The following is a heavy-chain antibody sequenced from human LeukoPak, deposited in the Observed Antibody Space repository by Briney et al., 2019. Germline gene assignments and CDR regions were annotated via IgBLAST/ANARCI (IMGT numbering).Heavy chain of an antibody. CDR1: RFTFSSYG. D-gene: IGHD1-14*01. CDR2: IRFDGSNK. V-gene: IGHV3-30*02. Sequence: GGSLRLSCAASRFTFSSYGMHWVRQAPGKGLEWVAFIRFDGSNKYYADSVKGRFTISRDNAKKSLSLQMNSLRADDTAVYYCARSPAGANYYLDVWGKGTTVTISS. CDR3: ARSPAGANYYLDV. J-gene: IGHJ6*03.